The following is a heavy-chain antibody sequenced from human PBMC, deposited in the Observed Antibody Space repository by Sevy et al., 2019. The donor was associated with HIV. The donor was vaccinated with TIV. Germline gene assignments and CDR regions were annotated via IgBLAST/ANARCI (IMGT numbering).Heavy chain of an antibody. CDR2: IIPIFGTP. V-gene: IGHV1-69*06. CDR1: GGTFSSYA. Sequence: ASVKVSCKASGGTFSSYAISWVRQAPGQGLEWMGGIIPIFGTPNYAQKFQGRVTITADKSTSTAYMELSSLRSEDTAVYYCARSIAAAGTMYIWFDPWGQGTLVTVSS. D-gene: IGHD6-13*01. CDR3: ARSIAAAGTMYIWFDP. J-gene: IGHJ5*02.